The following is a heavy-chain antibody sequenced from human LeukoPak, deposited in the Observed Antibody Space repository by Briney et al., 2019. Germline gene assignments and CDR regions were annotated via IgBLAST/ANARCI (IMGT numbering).Heavy chain of an antibody. Sequence: SETLSLTCTVSGGSISSGGYDWSWIRQRPGKGLEWTGYIYYSGSTYYNPSLKSRVTISVDTSKNQFSLKLSSVTAADTAVYYCARDSSGYYYATGFDYWGQGTLVTVSS. V-gene: IGHV4-31*03. CDR1: GGSISSGGYD. D-gene: IGHD3-22*01. J-gene: IGHJ4*02. CDR3: ARDSSGYYYATGFDY. CDR2: IYYSGST.